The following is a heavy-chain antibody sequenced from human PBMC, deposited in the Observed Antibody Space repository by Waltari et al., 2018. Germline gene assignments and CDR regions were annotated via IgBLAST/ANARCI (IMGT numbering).Heavy chain of an antibody. CDR3: ARDRGRGLYLDT. Sequence: QLQLQESGPGLVKPSGTLSLICAVSGDSMSNNWWSWVRQSPGKGLEWIGQVLGSGRTNYNPSFASRVTISLDTSTYQFALKMTSATTADTALYYCARDRGRGLYLDTWGPGTLGTVSP. V-gene: IGHV4-4*02. CDR2: VLGSGRT. J-gene: IGHJ4*02. D-gene: IGHD2-15*01. CDR1: GDSMSNNW.